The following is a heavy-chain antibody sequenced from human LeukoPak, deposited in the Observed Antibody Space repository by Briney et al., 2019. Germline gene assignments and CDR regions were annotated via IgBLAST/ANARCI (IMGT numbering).Heavy chain of an antibody. CDR2: ISNAVAGT. D-gene: IGHD2-8*01. V-gene: IGHV3-23*01. CDR3: VKDHGTNVYAPFDY. Sequence: PRESLRLSCAASGFYFRSHAMSWVRQTLRKGLWWVSGISNAVAGTYYADSVKGRFTIARDNSKSTLYMQMSSLRAEDTAVYYCVKDHGTNVYAPFDYWGQGTLVTVSS. CDR1: GFYFRSHA. J-gene: IGHJ4*02.